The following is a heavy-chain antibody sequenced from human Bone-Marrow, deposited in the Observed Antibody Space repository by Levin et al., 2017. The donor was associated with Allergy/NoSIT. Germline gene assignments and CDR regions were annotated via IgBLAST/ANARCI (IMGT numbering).Heavy chain of an antibody. D-gene: IGHD4-11*01. Sequence: PGGSLRLSCAASGFTFRSYSMNWVRQTPGKGLEWISYISGSSSDIFYADSVEGRFTISRDNAKNSVYLQINSLRVEDTAVYHCARDRLLDYWGQGTLVTVSS. J-gene: IGHJ4*02. CDR3: ARDRLLDY. CDR1: GFTFRSYS. CDR2: ISGSSSDI. V-gene: IGHV3-21*05.